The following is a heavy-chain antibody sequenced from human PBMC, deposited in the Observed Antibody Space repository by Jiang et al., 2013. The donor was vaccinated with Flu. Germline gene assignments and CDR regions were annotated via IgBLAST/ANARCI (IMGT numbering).Heavy chain of an antibody. V-gene: IGHV4-34*01. J-gene: IGHJ4*02. CDR2: INHSGST. Sequence: GLLKPSETLSLTCAVYGGSFSGYYWSWIRQPPGKGLEWIGEINHSGSTNYNPSLKSRVTISVDTSKNQFSLKLSSVTAADTAVYYCACPGYSSSWGLDYWGQGTLVTVSS. D-gene: IGHD6-13*01. CDR1: GGSFSGYY. CDR3: ACPGYSSSWGLDY.